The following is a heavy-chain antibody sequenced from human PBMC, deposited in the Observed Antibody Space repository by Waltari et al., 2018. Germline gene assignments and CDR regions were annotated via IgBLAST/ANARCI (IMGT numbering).Heavy chain of an antibody. Sequence: VQLVESGGGLVQPGGSLKLSCAASGCTLSGSAMHWVRQASGKGLEWVGRIRSKAHNYATAYAASVKGRFTISRDDSKNTAYLQMNSLKTEDTAVYYCTRQEPWRFDPWGQGTLVTVSS. D-gene: IGHD1-1*01. CDR2: IRSKAHNYAT. V-gene: IGHV3-73*01. CDR1: GCTLSGSA. J-gene: IGHJ5*02. CDR3: TRQEPWRFDP.